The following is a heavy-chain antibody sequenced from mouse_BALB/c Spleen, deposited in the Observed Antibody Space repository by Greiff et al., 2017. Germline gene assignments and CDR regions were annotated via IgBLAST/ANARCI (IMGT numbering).Heavy chain of an antibody. J-gene: IGHJ2*01. CDR1: GFTFSSYG. Sequence: EVMLVESGGDLVKPGGSLKLSCAASGFTFSSYGMSWVRQTPDKRLEWVATISSGGSYTYYPDSVKGRFTISRDNAKNNLYLQMSSLRSEDTALYYCARSNLLYYYGSSYFDYWGQGTTLTVSS. CDR3: ARSNLLYYYGSSYFDY. V-gene: IGHV5-6*01. D-gene: IGHD1-1*01. CDR2: ISSGGSYT.